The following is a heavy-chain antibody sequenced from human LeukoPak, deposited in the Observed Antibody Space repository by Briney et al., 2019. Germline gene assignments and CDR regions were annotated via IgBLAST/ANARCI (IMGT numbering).Heavy chain of an antibody. J-gene: IGHJ4*02. D-gene: IGHD3-10*02. CDR3: ARVLALFGELLALDY. V-gene: IGHV3-7*04. CDR1: GFTFSSYW. CDR2: IKQDGSEK. Sequence: GGSLRLSCAASGFTFSSYWMSWVRQAPGKGLEWVANIKQDGSEKYYVDSVKGRFTISRDNAKNSLYLQMNSLRAEDTAVYYCARVLALFGELLALDYWGQGTLVTVSS.